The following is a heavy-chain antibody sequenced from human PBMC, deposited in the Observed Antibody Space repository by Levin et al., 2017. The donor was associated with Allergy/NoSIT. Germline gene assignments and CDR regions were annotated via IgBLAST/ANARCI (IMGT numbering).Heavy chain of an antibody. D-gene: IGHD6-13*01. Sequence: SETLSLTCTVSGGSISSYYWSWIRQPPGKGLEWIGYIYYSGSTNYNPSLKSRVTISVDTSKNQFSLNLSSVTASDTAGYYCAGQIAAAGPFDYWGQGTLVTVSS. CDR3: AGQIAAAGPFDY. J-gene: IGHJ4*02. V-gene: IGHV4-59*01. CDR2: IYYSGST. CDR1: GGSISSYY.